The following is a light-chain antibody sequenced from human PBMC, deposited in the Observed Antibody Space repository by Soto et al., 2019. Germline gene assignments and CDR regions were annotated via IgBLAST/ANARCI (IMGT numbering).Light chain of an antibody. CDR3: QQYGSSIT. J-gene: IGKJ3*01. V-gene: IGKV3-20*01. CDR2: GSS. Sequence: EIVLKQSPGTLSLSPGERATLSCRASQSVSSSYLAWYQQKPGQAPRLLIYGSSSRATGIPDRFSGSGSGTDFTLTISRLEPEDFAVYYCQQYGSSITFGPGTKVDIK. CDR1: QSVSSSY.